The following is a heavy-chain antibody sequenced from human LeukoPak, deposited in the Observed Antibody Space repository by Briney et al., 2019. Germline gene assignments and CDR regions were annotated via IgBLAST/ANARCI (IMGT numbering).Heavy chain of an antibody. D-gene: IGHD3-3*01. V-gene: IGHV1-2*02. J-gene: IGHJ5*02. CDR2: INPNSGGT. Sequence: GASVKVSCKASGYTFTGYYMHWVRQAPGQGLEWMGWINPNSGGTNCAQKFQGRVTMTRDTSISTAYMELSRLRSDDTAVYYCARDLTYYDFWSGYPTWGQGTLVTVSS. CDR3: ARDLTYYDFWSGYPT. CDR1: GYTFTGYY.